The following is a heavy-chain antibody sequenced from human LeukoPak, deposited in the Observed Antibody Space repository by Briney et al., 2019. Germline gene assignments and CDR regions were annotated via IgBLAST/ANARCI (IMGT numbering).Heavy chain of an antibody. Sequence: PGGSLRLSCAASGFTFSSYWMSWVRQAPGKGLEWVANIKQDGSEKYYVDSVKGRLTISRDNAKNSLYLQMNSLRAEDTAVYYCARDTFSYSGSYYGDWGQGTLVTVSS. J-gene: IGHJ4*02. CDR3: ARDTFSYSGSYYGD. V-gene: IGHV3-7*01. CDR1: GFTFSSYW. CDR2: IKQDGSEK. D-gene: IGHD1-26*01.